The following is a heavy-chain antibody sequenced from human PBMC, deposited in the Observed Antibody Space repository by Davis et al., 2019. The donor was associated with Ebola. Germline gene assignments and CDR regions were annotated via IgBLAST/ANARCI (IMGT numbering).Heavy chain of an antibody. J-gene: IGHJ4*02. V-gene: IGHV5-10-1*01. CDR1: GYSFTSYW. D-gene: IGHD4-23*01. Sequence: GESLKISCKGSGYSFTSYWITWVRQMPGKGLEWMGRIDPSDSYTNYSPSFQGHVTISADKSINTAYLQWSSLKASDTAMYYCARQAVVTAPFDYWGQGTLVTVSS. CDR2: IDPSDSYT. CDR3: ARQAVVTAPFDY.